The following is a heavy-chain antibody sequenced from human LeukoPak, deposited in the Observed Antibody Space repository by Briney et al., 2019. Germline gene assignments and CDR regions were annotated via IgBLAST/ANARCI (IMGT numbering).Heavy chain of an antibody. CDR1: GYTFSIYY. V-gene: IGHV1-46*01. CDR2: INPSGGST. Sequence: ASVKVSCKASGYTFSIYYIHWVRQAPGQGLEWMGVINPSGGSTTYAQKFQGRVTMTANTSTSTVYMDLTSLKSEDTAIFHCARGVRGALDSWGHGTLVTVS. D-gene: IGHD3-10*01. J-gene: IGHJ5*01. CDR3: ARGVRGALDS.